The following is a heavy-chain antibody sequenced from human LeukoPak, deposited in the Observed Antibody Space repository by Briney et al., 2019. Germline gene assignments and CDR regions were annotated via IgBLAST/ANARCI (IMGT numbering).Heavy chain of an antibody. Sequence: SVTVSCKASGGTFSSYAISWVRQPPGQGLEWMGGINPIFGTANYAQKNQGIVRTTTTESTSTAYMELSSLRSEDTAVYYCASEGEGSVYYDSSGSPPMDVWGKGTTVTVSS. CDR2: INPIFGTA. J-gene: IGHJ6*03. CDR3: ASEGEGSVYYDSSGSPPMDV. V-gene: IGHV1-69*05. CDR1: GGTFSSYA. D-gene: IGHD3-22*01.